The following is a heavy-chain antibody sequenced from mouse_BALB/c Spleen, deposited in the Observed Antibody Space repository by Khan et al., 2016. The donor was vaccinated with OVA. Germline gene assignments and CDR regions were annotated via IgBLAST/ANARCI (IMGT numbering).Heavy chain of an antibody. CDR3: ARYYGSSGMDY. Sequence: VQLKQSGAEFVKPGASVKLSCTASGFNIKDTFMHWVKQRPEQGLEWIGRIDPANGNTKYDPKFQGKATITADTSSNTAYLQLSSLTSEDAAVYYCARYYGSSGMDYWGQGTSGTVSS. CDR1: GFNIKDTF. CDR2: IDPANGNT. D-gene: IGHD1-1*01. V-gene: IGHV14-3*02. J-gene: IGHJ4*01.